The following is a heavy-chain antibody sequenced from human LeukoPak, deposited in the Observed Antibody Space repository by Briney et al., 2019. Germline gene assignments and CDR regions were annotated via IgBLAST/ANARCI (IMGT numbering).Heavy chain of an antibody. CDR2: ISSNGGST. CDR1: GFTFSSYA. CDR3: ARDRDGYSQFDY. V-gene: IGHV3-64*01. J-gene: IGHJ4*02. D-gene: IGHD5-24*01. Sequence: GGSLRLSCAASGFTFSSYAMHWVHQAPGKGLEYVSAISSNGGSTYYANSVKGRFTISRDNSKNTLYLRMGSLRAEDMAVHYCARDRDGYSQFDYWGQGTLVTVSS.